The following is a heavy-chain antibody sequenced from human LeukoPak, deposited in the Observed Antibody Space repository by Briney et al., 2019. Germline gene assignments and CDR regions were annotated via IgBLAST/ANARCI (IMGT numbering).Heavy chain of an antibody. J-gene: IGHJ4*02. CDR1: GYTFTSYG. D-gene: IGHD3-22*01. V-gene: IGHV1-18*01. Sequence: ASVKVSCKASGYTFTSYGISWVRQAPGQGLEWMGWISAYNGNTNYAQKLQGRVTMTTDTSTSTAYMELRSLRSDDTAVYYCATAAHYCYDSRIYYFDYLGQGTLVTVSS. CDR3: ATAAHYCYDSRIYYFDY. CDR2: ISAYNGNT.